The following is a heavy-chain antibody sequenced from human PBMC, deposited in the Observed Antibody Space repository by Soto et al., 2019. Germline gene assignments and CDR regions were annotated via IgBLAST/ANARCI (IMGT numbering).Heavy chain of an antibody. D-gene: IGHD3-16*01. J-gene: IGHJ4*02. CDR1: GGSFSGYY. Sequence: PSETLSLTCAVYGGSFSGYYWSWIRQPPGKGLEWIGEINHSGSTNYNPSLKSRVTISVDTSKNQFSLKVTSVTAADTGIYYCVRHPFGGYAFDSWGQGTLVTVSS. CDR3: VRHPFGGYAFDS. CDR2: INHSGST. V-gene: IGHV4-34*01.